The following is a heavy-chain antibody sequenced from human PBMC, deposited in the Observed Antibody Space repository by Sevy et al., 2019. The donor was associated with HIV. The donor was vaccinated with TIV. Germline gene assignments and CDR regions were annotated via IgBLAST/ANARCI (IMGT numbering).Heavy chain of an antibody. CDR2: IKQDGSEK. Sequence: GGSLRFSCAASGFIFSSYWMSWVRQTPGKGLEWVANIKQDGSEKNYVDSVKGRFTISRDNAKNSLYLQMNSLRVEDTAVFYCVRAGGAWGQGALVTVSS. CDR1: GFIFSSYW. D-gene: IGHD3-16*01. J-gene: IGHJ5*02. V-gene: IGHV3-7*04. CDR3: VRAGGA.